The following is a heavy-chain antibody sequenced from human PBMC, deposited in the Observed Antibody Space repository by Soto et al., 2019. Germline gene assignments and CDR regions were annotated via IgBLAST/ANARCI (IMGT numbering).Heavy chain of an antibody. D-gene: IGHD7-27*01. Sequence: GGSLRLSCAASGFTFSSYSMNWVRQAPGKGLEWVSSISSSSSYIYYADSVKGRFTISRDNAKNSLYLQMNSLRAEDTAVYYCASRYELGIDAFDIWGQGTMVTVSS. CDR2: ISSSSSYI. V-gene: IGHV3-21*01. J-gene: IGHJ3*02. CDR1: GFTFSSYS. CDR3: ASRYELGIDAFDI.